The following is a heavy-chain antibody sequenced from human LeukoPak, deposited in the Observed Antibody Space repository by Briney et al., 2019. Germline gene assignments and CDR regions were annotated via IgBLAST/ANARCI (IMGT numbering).Heavy chain of an antibody. Sequence: GGSLRLSCAASGFTFSSYAMSWVRQAPGKGLEWVSAISGSGGSTYYADSVKGRFTISRDNSKNTLYLQMNSLRAEDTAVYYCAKDASYGSYTPYYFDYWGQGTLVTVSS. CDR1: GFTFSSYA. CDR3: AKDASYGSYTPYYFDY. V-gene: IGHV3-23*01. J-gene: IGHJ4*02. CDR2: ISGSGGST. D-gene: IGHD1-26*01.